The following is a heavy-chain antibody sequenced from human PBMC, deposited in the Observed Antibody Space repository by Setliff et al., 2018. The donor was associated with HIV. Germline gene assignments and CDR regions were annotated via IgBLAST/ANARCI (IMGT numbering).Heavy chain of an antibody. CDR1: GYTFTGYY. Sequence: ASVKVSCKASGYTFTGYYMHWVRQAPGQGLEWMGWINPNSGGTNYAQKFQGRVTMTRDTSISTVYMELSRLRSDDTAVYYCARVRYCGGDCYPDAFDIWGQGAMVTVSS. CDR2: INPNSGGT. J-gene: IGHJ3*02. D-gene: IGHD2-21*02. V-gene: IGHV1-2*02. CDR3: ARVRYCGGDCYPDAFDI.